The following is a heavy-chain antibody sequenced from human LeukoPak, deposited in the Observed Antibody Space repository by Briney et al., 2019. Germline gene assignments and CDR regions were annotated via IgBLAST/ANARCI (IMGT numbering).Heavy chain of an antibody. V-gene: IGHV3-21*01. CDR2: ISSSSSYI. CDR1: GFTFSSYS. Sequence: GGSLRLSCAASGFTFSSYSMNWVRQAPGKGLEWVSSISSSSSYIYYADSVKGRFTISRDNAKNSLYLQMNSLRAEDTAVYYCARDPQAVVVPAANNWFDPWGQGTLVTVSS. J-gene: IGHJ5*02. CDR3: ARDPQAVVVPAANNWFDP. D-gene: IGHD2-2*01.